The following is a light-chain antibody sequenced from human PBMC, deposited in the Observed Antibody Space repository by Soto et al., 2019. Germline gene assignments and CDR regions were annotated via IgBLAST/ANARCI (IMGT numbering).Light chain of an antibody. Sequence: QSVLTQPASVSGSPGQSITISCTGTSSDIGGYSYVSWYQQHPGKAPKLIIYEVSNRPSGVSNRFSGSKSGNTASLTISGLQAEDDADYSCSSYSGTSTPVVFGGGTKLTVL. J-gene: IGLJ2*01. CDR3: SSYSGTSTPVV. V-gene: IGLV2-14*01. CDR2: EVS. CDR1: SSDIGGYSY.